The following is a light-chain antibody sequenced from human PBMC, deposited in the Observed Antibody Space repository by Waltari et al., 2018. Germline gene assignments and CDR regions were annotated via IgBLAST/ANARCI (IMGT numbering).Light chain of an antibody. J-gene: IGLJ3*02. V-gene: IGLV2-23*02. CDR3: CSYAGSAPRLV. CDR2: EVI. Sequence: QSALTPPASVSGSPGQSLPISCTGTNHNFGGFYLVPCYQFLPGEVPKLLIYEVIKRPSGVSDRFSGSKSDNTASLTISRLQAEDEAAYYCCSYAGSAPRLVFGGGTNLTVL. CDR1: NHNFGGFYL.